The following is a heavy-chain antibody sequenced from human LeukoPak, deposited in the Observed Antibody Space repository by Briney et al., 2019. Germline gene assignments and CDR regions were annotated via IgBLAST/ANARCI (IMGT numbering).Heavy chain of an antibody. Sequence: PSETLSLTCAVYGGSFSGYYWSWIRQPPGKGLEWIGEINHSGSTNYNPSLKSRVTISVDTSKNQFSLKLSSVTAADTAVYYCASGGGLFDYWGQGTLVTVSS. J-gene: IGHJ4*02. CDR3: ASGGGLFDY. D-gene: IGHD3-16*01. V-gene: IGHV4-34*01. CDR1: GGSFSGYY. CDR2: INHSGST.